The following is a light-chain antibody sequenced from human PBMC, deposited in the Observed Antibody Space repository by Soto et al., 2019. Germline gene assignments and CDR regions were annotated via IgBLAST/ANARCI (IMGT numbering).Light chain of an antibody. J-gene: IGLJ7*01. V-gene: IGLV2-14*01. CDR3: SSYTSIGTV. CDR2: DVS. CDR1: SSDVGGYNY. Sequence: QSALTQPASVSGSPGQSITISCTGTSSDVGGYNYVSWYQQHPGKAPKLMIYDVSNRPSGVSNRFSGSKSGNTASLTISGLQAEGEVDYYCSSYTSIGTVFGGGTQLTVL.